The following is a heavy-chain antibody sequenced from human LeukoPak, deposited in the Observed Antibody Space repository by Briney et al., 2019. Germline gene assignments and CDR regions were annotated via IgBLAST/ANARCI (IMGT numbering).Heavy chain of an antibody. D-gene: IGHD6-13*01. V-gene: IGHV4-61*02. J-gene: IGHJ5*02. CDR3: AGGLPAAGRYNWFDP. CDR1: GGSISSGSYY. CDR2: IYTSGST. Sequence: SETLSLTCTVSGGSISSGSYYWSWIRQPAGKGLEWIGRIYTSGSTNYNPSLKSRVTISVDTSKNQFSLKLSSVTAADTAVYYCAGGLPAAGRYNWFDPWGQGTLVTVSS.